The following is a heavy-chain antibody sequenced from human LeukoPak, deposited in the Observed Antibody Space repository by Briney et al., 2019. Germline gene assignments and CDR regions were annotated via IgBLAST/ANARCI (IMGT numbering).Heavy chain of an antibody. J-gene: IGHJ4*02. V-gene: IGHV3-23*01. CDR3: VRSLDY. CDR2: IAGSDGFT. CDR1: GFPFSSYA. Sequence: WSLRLSCAASGFPFSSYAMNWVRQAPGKGLEWVSVIAGSDGFTQYADSVKGRFTISRDNSKNTVYLQMNRLRVEDTALYYCVRSLDYWGQGTLVTVSS.